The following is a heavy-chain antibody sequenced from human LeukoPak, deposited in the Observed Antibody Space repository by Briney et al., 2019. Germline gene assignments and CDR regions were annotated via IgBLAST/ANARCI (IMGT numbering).Heavy chain of an antibody. V-gene: IGHV4-39*01. J-gene: IGHJ4*02. CDR3: ARHYDSSGYYPFGY. D-gene: IGHD3-22*01. Sequence: SETLSLTCTVSGGSISSSSYYWGWIRQPPGKGLEWIGSIYYSGSTYYNPSLKSRVTISVDTSKNQFSLKLSSVTAVDTAVYYCARHYDSSGYYPFGYWGQGTLVTVSS. CDR1: GGSISSSSYY. CDR2: IYYSGST.